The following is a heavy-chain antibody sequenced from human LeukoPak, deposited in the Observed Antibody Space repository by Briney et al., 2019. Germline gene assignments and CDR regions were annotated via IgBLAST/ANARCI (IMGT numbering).Heavy chain of an antibody. V-gene: IGHV1-18*01. CDR3: ARDFPHYDYVWGSYRPLMTDAFDI. D-gene: IGHD3-16*02. J-gene: IGHJ3*02. CDR2: ISAYNGNT. Sequence: ASVKVSCKASGYTFTSYGISWVRQAPGQGHEWMGWISAYNGNTNYAQKLQGRVTMTTDTSTSTAYMELRSLRSDDTAVYYCARDFPHYDYVWGSYRPLMTDAFDIWGQGTMVTVSS. CDR1: GYTFTSYG.